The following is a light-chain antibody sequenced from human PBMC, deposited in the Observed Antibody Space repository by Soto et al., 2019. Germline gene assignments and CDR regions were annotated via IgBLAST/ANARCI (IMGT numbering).Light chain of an antibody. V-gene: IGLV2-14*01. Sequence: QSVLTQPASVSGSPGQSITISCTGTSSDVGNYNYVCWYQQHPGKAPKLLIYEVSYRPSGVSNRFSGSKSGNTASLIISGLQAEDEADYYCNSYATSGSHIFGTGTKVTVL. J-gene: IGLJ1*01. CDR1: SSDVGNYNY. CDR3: NSYATSGSHI. CDR2: EVS.